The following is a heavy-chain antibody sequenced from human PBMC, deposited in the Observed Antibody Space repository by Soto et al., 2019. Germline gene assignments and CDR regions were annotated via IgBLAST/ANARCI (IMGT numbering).Heavy chain of an antibody. CDR3: AKDLPGELLPTCFDS. CDR2: INTYNGNT. Sequence: ASVKVSCKASGYTFTNYGISWVRQAPGQGLEWMGWINTYNGNTNHAQKLQGRVTMTTDTSTSTAYMELTSLRVEDTALYYCAKDLPGELLPTCFDSWGPGTLVTVSS. CDR1: GYTFTNYG. D-gene: IGHD3-10*01. V-gene: IGHV1-18*01. J-gene: IGHJ5*01.